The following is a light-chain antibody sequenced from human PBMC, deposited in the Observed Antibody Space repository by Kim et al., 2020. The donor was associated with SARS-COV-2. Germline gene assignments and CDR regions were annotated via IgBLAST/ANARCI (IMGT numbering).Light chain of an antibody. V-gene: IGKV2-28*01. CDR1: QSLLHSNGYNY. J-gene: IGKJ4*01. CDR2: WAS. CDR3: MQALQTPLT. Sequence: EAASISCRSSQSLLHSNGYNYLDWYLQKPGQSPQLLIYWASNRASGVPDRFSGSGSGTDFTLKISRVEAEDVGVYYCMQALQTPLTFGGGTKLEI.